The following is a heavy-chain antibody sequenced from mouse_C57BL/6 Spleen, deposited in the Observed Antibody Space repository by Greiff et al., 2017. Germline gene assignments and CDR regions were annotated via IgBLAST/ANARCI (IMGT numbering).Heavy chain of an antibody. CDR2: IHPSSGST. CDR3: ALNWEDYFDY. J-gene: IGHJ2*01. Sequence: QVQLQQPGAELVKPGASVTLSCKASGYTFTSYWMHWVKQRPGQGLEWIGMIHPSSGSTNYNEKFKSKTTLTVDKSSSTAYMQLSSLTSEDSAVYYCALNWEDYFDYWGQGTTLTVSS. V-gene: IGHV1-64*01. D-gene: IGHD4-1*01. CDR1: GYTFTSYW.